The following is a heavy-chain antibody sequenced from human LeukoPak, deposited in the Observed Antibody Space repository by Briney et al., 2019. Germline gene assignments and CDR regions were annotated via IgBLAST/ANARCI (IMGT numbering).Heavy chain of an antibody. Sequence: GGSLRLSCAASGFTFSDYYMSWIRQAPGKGLEWVSYISSSSSYTNYADSVKGRFTISRDNAKNSLYLQMNSLRDEDTAVYYCARAPGTMVRGVTLADYYYYGMDVWGQGTTVTVSS. CDR3: ARAPGTMVRGVTLADYYYYGMDV. CDR1: GFTFSDYY. V-gene: IGHV3-11*05. J-gene: IGHJ6*02. CDR2: ISSSSSYT. D-gene: IGHD3-10*01.